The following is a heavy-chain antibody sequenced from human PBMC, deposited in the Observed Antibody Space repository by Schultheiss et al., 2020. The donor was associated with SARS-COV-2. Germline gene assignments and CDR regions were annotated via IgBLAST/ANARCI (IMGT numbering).Heavy chain of an antibody. V-gene: IGHV3-30-3*01. CDR3: ARKGPQLLYIHYYGMDV. CDR2: ISYDGSNK. CDR1: GFTFSSYA. J-gene: IGHJ6*02. D-gene: IGHD2-2*02. Sequence: GGSLRLSCAASGFTFSSYAMHWVRQAPGKGLEWVAVISYDGSNKYYADSVKGRFTISRDNSKNTLYLQMNSLTADDTAVYYCARKGPQLLYIHYYGMDVWGQGTTVTVSS.